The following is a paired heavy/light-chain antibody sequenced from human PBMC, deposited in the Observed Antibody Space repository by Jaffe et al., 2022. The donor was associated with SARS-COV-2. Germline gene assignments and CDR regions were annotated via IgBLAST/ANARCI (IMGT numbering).Light chain of an antibody. V-gene: IGLV1-44*01. Sequence: QSVLTQPPSASGTPGQRVTISCSGGNSNIGSNAVNWYQQFPGTAPKLLMYSNSQRPSGVPDRLSGSKSGTSASLAISGLQPEDEANYYCAAWDDSLNAVLFGGGTKLAVL. J-gene: IGLJ3*02. CDR1: NSNIGSNA. CDR3: AAWDDSLNAVL. CDR2: SNS.
Heavy chain of an antibody. V-gene: IGHV2-5*02. CDR2: IYWDDSK. CDR1: GFSLRTSGVG. J-gene: IGHJ4*01. Sequence: QITLKESGPTLVKHTQTLMLTCTFSGFSLRTSGVGVGWIRQPPGKALEWLALIYWDDSKRYSPSLGSRLRITKDTSKNQVVLTMSNVDPVDTGTYFCAHNVEMAATRPFDFWGHGIPVTVSS. CDR3: AHNVEMAATRPFDF. D-gene: IGHD6-19*01.